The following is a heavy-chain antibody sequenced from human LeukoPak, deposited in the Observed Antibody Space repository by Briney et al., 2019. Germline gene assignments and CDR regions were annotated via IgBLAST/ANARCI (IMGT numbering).Heavy chain of an antibody. CDR2: VFPGDSDT. J-gene: IGHJ3*02. V-gene: IGHV5-51*01. CDR1: GYTFTNYW. CDR3: ATYFAGAETFDI. D-gene: IGHD3-16*01. Sequence: GESLKISCKASGYTFTNYWIGWVRQMPGKGLEWMGLVFPGDSDTKYSPSFQGQVTISADKSTSTAYLQWSSLKASDTAMYYCATYFAGAETFDIWGQGTMVTVSS.